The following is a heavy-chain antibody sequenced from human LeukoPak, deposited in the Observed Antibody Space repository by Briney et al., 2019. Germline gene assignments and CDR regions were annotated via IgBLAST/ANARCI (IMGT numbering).Heavy chain of an antibody. D-gene: IGHD4-23*01. J-gene: IGHJ3*02. CDR1: GFTFSDYG. CDR3: AKDQGLRWPNDALDI. V-gene: IGHV3-30*18. Sequence: PGGSLRLSCAISGFTFSDYGVHWVRQAPGKGLEWVAVMSYDGTNKYYGSSVKGRFTISSDSFRNTLYLQMNGLRAEDTAVYYCAKDQGLRWPNDALDIWGQGTTVTVSS. CDR2: MSYDGTNK.